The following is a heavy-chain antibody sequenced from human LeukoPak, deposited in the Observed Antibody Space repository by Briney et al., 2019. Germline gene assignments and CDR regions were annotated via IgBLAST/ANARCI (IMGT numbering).Heavy chain of an antibody. J-gene: IGHJ4*02. D-gene: IGHD2-15*01. CDR3: VRGPNSGLISFDL. CDR2: IIPIFGTA. Sequence: SVKVSCKASGGTFSSYAISWVRQAPGQGLEWMGGIIPIFGTANYAQKFQGRVTITADESTSTAYMELSSLRSEDTAVYFCVRGPNSGLISFDLWGQGTLVTVSS. V-gene: IGHV1-69*13. CDR1: GGTFSSYA.